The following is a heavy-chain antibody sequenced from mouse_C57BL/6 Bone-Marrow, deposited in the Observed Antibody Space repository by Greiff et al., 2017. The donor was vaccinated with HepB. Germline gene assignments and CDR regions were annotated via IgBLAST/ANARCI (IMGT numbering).Heavy chain of an antibody. CDR2: FDPENGDT. V-gene: IGHV14-4*01. CDR3: TTGTTVVARAY. D-gene: IGHD1-1*01. J-gene: IGHJ3*01. CDR1: GFNIKDDY. Sequence: VQLQQSGAELVRPGASVKLSCTASGFNIKDDYMHWVKQRPEQGLEWIGWFDPENGDTEYASKFQGKATITADTSSNTAYLQLSSLTSEDTAVYYCTTGTTVVARAYWGQGTLVTVSA.